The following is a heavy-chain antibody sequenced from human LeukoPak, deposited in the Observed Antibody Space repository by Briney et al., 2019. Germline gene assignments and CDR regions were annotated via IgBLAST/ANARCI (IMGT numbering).Heavy chain of an antibody. CDR2: IYTSGST. CDR3: ARDADGGAGSQTNWFDP. V-gene: IGHV4-4*07. Sequence: SQTLSLTCTVSGGSISSYYWSWIRQPAGKGLEWIGRIYTSGSTNYNPSLKSRVTMSVDTSKNQFSLKLSSVTAADTAVYYCARDADGGAGSQTNWFDPRGQGTLVTVSS. D-gene: IGHD3-10*01. J-gene: IGHJ5*02. CDR1: GGSISSYY.